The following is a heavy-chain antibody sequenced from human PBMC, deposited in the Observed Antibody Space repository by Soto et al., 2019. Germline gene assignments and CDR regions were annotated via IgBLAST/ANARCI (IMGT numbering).Heavy chain of an antibody. D-gene: IGHD3-3*01. CDR2: ISAYSGNT. CDR1: GYTFTSYG. CDR3: ARDIDTTRVLRFLESSTSYYYGMDV. V-gene: IGHV1-18*04. Sequence: GASVKVSCKASGYTFTSYGISWVRQAPGQGLEWMGWISAYSGNTNYAQKLQGRVTMTTDTSTSTAYMELRSLRSDDTAVYYCARDIDTTRVLRFLESSTSYYYGMDVWGQGTRVPVSS. J-gene: IGHJ6*02.